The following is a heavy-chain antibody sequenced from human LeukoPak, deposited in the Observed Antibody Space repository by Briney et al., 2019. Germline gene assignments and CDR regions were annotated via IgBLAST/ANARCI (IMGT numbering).Heavy chain of an antibody. CDR2: INPYNGDT. CDR1: GYTFTSYG. CDR3: GEGDY. Sequence: ASVTVSCTASGYTFTSYGISWVRQAPGQGLEWMGRINPYNGDTNYAQKFQGRVTMTTDTSTTTAYMELRSLRSDDTAVYYCGEGDYWGQGTLVTVSS. J-gene: IGHJ4*02. V-gene: IGHV1-18*01.